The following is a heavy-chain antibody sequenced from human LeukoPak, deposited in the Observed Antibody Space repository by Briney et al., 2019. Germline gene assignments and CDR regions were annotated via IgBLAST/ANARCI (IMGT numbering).Heavy chain of an antibody. CDR1: GFTFSIYS. Sequence: GGSLRLSCAASGFTFSIYSMNCVRDAPGEGLEWVCSICNRSSYIYYTHSVRRGFTLPRENAKNSQYLQMNSLGAEDTAVYYCRIAAAGKSWGQGTLVTVSS. CDR3: RIAAAGKS. D-gene: IGHD6-13*01. J-gene: IGHJ4*02. CDR2: ICNRSSYI. V-gene: IGHV3-21*01.